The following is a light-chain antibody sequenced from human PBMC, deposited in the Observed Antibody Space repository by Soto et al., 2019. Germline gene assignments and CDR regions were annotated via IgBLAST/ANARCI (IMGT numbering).Light chain of an antibody. J-gene: IGLJ1*01. CDR2: DVS. V-gene: IGLV2-14*01. CDR3: SSYTSSSTSRV. Sequence: QSALTQPASVSGSPGQSITISCTGTSSDVGGYNYVSWYQQHPGKAPKLMIYDVSNRPSGVSNRFSGSKSGNTASLTISGLQAEDGADYYCSSYTSSSTSRVFGTGTKLTVL. CDR1: SSDVGGYNY.